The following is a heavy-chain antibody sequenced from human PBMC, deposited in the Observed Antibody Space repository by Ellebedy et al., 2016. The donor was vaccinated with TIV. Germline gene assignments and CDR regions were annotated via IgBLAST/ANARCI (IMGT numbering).Heavy chain of an antibody. D-gene: IGHD2-21*02. CDR3: ARDCLDRVCGCDYCFDH. CDR1: GLTLGSYW. Sequence: PGGSLRLSCMASGLTLGSYWMHWVRQVPGKGPEWVARINVDGSGTNYADSVKGRFTISRDNAQNMLYLQMNSLRAEGTAVYYCARDCLDRVCGCDYCFDHWGQGTLVTVSS. J-gene: IGHJ4*02. CDR2: INVDGSGT. V-gene: IGHV3-74*01.